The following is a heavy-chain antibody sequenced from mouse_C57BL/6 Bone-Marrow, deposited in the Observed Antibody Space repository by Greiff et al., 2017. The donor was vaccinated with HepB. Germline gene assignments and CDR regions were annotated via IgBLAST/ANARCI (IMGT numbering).Heavy chain of an antibody. Sequence: QVQLQQSGAELVRPGTSVKVSCKASGYAFTNYLIEWVKQRPGQGLEWIGVINPGSGGTNYNEKFKGKATLTADKSSSTAYMQLSSLTSEDSAVYFCARSTMVTTTGYYFDYWGQGTTLTVSS. CDR3: ARSTMVTTTGYYFDY. D-gene: IGHD2-2*01. J-gene: IGHJ2*01. CDR1: GYAFTNYL. CDR2: INPGSGGT. V-gene: IGHV1-54*01.